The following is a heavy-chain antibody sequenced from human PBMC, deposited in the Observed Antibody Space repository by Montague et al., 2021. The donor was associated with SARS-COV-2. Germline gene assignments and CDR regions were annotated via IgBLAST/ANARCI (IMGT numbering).Heavy chain of an antibody. Sequence: TLSLTCTVSGGSITSGAYYWSWIRQHPGKGLEWIGYIYYSGRTFLNPSLKSRVTISVDTSNNQFSLKVTSVTAADTAVYYCAREWGRGGDRYWYFDRWGRGTLVTVSS. D-gene: IGHD2-21*02. CDR3: AREWGRGGDRYWYFDR. J-gene: IGHJ2*01. CDR2: IYYSGRT. V-gene: IGHV4-31*03. CDR1: GGSITSGAYY.